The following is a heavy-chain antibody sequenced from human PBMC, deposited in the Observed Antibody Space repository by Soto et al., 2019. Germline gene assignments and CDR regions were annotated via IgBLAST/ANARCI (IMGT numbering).Heavy chain of an antibody. Sequence: VQLVQSGAEVKKPGSSVKVSCKASGGTFSSYTISWVRQAPGQGLEWMGRIIPILGIANYAQKFQGRVTITADKSTSTAYMELSSLRSEDTAVYYCARDLGPGATVTNEGSGDYWGQGTLVTVSS. V-gene: IGHV1-69*08. CDR2: IIPILGIA. CDR3: ARDLGPGATVTNEGSGDY. D-gene: IGHD4-17*01. J-gene: IGHJ4*02. CDR1: GGTFSSYT.